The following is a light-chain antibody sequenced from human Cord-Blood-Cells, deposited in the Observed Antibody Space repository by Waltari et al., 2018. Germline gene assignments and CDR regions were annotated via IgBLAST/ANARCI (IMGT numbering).Light chain of an antibody. Sequence: QSALTPPASVSGSPGQSITISCTGTSSDVGRYNLVPWYQQHPGKAPKLMIYEGSKRPSGVSNRFSGSKSGNTASLTISGLQPEDEADYYCCSYAGSSTWVFGGGTKLTVL. V-gene: IGLV2-23*01. CDR2: EGS. CDR3: CSYAGSSTWV. CDR1: SSDVGRYNL. J-gene: IGLJ3*02.